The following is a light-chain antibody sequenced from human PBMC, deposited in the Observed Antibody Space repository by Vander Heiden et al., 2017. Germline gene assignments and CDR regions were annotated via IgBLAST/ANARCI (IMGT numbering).Light chain of an antibody. CDR2: QDS. Sequence: SYELTQPPSVSVPPGQTASITCSGDKSGDKYACWYQQKPGQSPVLDIYQDSKPPSGIPGRFSGLNPGNTATLTISGTQAMDEADYYCQAWDSSYVVFGGGTKLTVL. J-gene: IGLJ2*01. V-gene: IGLV3-1*01. CDR3: QAWDSSYVV. CDR1: KSGDKY.